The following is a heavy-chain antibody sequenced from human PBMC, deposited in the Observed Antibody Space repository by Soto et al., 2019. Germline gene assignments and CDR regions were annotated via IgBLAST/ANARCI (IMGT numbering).Heavy chain of an antibody. D-gene: IGHD2-2*01. CDR2: IWSDGSTE. V-gene: IGHV3-33*01. Sequence: LRLSCAASEFTFDRYGMHWVRQAPGKGLEWVAVIWSDGSTEYYADSVKGRFTISRDNSKNTMYLQMNSLRGEDTGVYYCARGRIPSAIFDWFDPWGQGTLVTVSS. CDR1: EFTFDRYG. CDR3: ARGRIPSAIFDWFDP. J-gene: IGHJ5*02.